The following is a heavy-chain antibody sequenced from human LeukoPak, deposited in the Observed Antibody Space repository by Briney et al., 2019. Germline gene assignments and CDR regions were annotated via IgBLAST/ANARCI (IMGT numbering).Heavy chain of an antibody. CDR3: ARGRKGMATSYYFDY. D-gene: IGHD5-24*01. CDR1: GYTSTGYY. J-gene: IGHJ4*02. CDR2: INPNSGGT. Sequence: VASVKVSCKASGYTSTGYYMHWVRQAPGQGLEWMGWINPNSGGTNYAQKFQGWVTMTRDTSISTADMELSSLGSEDTAVYYCARGRKGMATSYYFDYWGQGTRVTVSS. V-gene: IGHV1-2*04.